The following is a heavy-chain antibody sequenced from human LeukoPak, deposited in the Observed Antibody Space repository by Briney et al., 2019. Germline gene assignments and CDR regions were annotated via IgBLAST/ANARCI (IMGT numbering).Heavy chain of an antibody. J-gene: IGHJ4*02. V-gene: IGHV3-53*01. CDR1: GGSISSSSYY. CDR2: IYSGGST. D-gene: IGHD6-25*01. CDR3: ARARLHHRSFDLKTSYYFDY. Sequence: PSETLSLTCTVSGGSISSSSYYWGWIRQPPGKGLEWVSVIYSGGSTYYADSVKGRFTISRDNSKNTLYLQMNSLRTEDTAVYYCARARLHHRSFDLKTSYYFDYWGQGTLVTVSS.